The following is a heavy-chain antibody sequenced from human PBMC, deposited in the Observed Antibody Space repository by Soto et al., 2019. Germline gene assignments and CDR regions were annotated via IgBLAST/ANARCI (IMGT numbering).Heavy chain of an antibody. Sequence: GGSLRLSCAASGFTFDDYGMSWVRQAPGKGLEWVSGINWNGGSTGYADSVKGRFTISRDNAKNSLYLQRNSLRAEDTALYHCAKARGAATTNYMDVWGKGTTVTVSS. CDR3: AKARGAATTNYMDV. CDR1: GFTFDDYG. D-gene: IGHD1-26*01. V-gene: IGHV3-20*01. CDR2: INWNGGST. J-gene: IGHJ6*03.